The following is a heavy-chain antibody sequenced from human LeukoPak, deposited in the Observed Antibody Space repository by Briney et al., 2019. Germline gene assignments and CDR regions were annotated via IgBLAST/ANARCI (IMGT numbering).Heavy chain of an antibody. Sequence: GGSLRLSCAASGFTFSRYAMSWFRQAPGKGLGWVSAINVVGGGTNYADPVKGRFTISRDNSKNTLYLQMNSLRAEDTAVYYCAKVSTGTTSGDYWGQGTLVTVSS. D-gene: IGHD1-1*01. J-gene: IGHJ4*02. CDR3: AKVSTGTTSGDY. CDR1: GFTFSRYA. V-gene: IGHV3-23*01. CDR2: INVVGGGT.